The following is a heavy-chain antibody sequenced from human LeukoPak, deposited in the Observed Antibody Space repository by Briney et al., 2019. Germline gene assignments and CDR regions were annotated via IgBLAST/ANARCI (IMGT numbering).Heavy chain of an antibody. CDR2: INPNSGGT. J-gene: IGHJ4*02. Sequence: GASVKVSCKASGYTFTGYYMHWVRQAPGQGLEWMGRINPNSGGTNYAQKFQGRVTMTRDTSISTAYMELSRLRSDDTAVYYCAREWGALVVVVAATPPFDYWSQGTLVTVSS. V-gene: IGHV1-2*06. D-gene: IGHD2-15*01. CDR1: GYTFTGYY. CDR3: AREWGALVVVVAATPPFDY.